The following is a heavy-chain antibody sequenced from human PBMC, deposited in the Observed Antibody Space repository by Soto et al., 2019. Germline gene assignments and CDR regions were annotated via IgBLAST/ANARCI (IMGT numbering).Heavy chain of an antibody. CDR3: AREQYYYDGSGNGRTEFDC. Sequence: QVQLVQSGPEEKKPGASVKVSCKASGYTFNMHGISWVRQAPGQGLEWMGWISGYNGNTVYAQKLQGRVTLTTDTSTSTAYMALRSLRPDDTAVYYCAREQYYYDGSGNGRTEFDCVGQGTMVVLSS. J-gene: IGHJ4*02. CDR1: GYTFNMHG. D-gene: IGHD3-22*01. V-gene: IGHV1-18*01. CDR2: ISGYNGNT.